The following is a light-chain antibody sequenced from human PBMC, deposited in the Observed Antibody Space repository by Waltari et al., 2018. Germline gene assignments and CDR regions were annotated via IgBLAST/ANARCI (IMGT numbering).Light chain of an antibody. V-gene: IGKV3-20*01. CDR3: QQYLSSPRT. CDR1: QSGSSNY. Sequence: EIVLMQSPGTMSLSPGERATLSCRASQSGSSNYLAWNQQKPGQAHRLRIYGASTTATGISDLFSGSGSATDFTLTISILEPEYFAVYYCQQYLSSPRTFGQGTKVEIK. CDR2: GAS. J-gene: IGKJ1*01.